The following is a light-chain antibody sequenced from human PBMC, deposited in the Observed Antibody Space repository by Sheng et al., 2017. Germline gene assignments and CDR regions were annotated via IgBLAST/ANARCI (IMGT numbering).Light chain of an antibody. CDR2: GAS. CDR3: QQSFSTPYT. CDR1: QGISSY. Sequence: DIQLTQSPSFLSASVGDRVTITCRASQGISSYLAWYQQKPGKAPKLLIHGASTLNSGVPSRFSGSKSGTDFTLTISSLQPEDFATYSCQQSFSTPYTFGQGTKLEIK. J-gene: IGKJ2*01. V-gene: IGKV1-39*01.